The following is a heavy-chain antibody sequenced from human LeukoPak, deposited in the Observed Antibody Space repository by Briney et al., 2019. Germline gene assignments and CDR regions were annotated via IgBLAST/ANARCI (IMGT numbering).Heavy chain of an antibody. D-gene: IGHD2-15*01. CDR2: IYPGDSDT. J-gene: IGHJ4*02. Sequence: EALKISCNGSGDGFTSYWIGWVRQMPVKGREWRGSIYPGDSDTRYRPSFQGQVTLSAEKSISTAYLKWSSLKASDTAMYYCASTGAGAATNFDYWGEGTLVTVS. CDR3: ASTGAGAATNFDY. V-gene: IGHV5-51*01. CDR1: GDGFTSYW.